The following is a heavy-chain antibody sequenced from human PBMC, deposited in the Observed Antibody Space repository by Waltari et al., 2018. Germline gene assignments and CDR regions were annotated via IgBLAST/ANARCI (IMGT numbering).Heavy chain of an antibody. V-gene: IGHV3-21*01. CDR1: GFTFISYS. J-gene: IGHJ4*02. Sequence: EVQLVESGGGLVKPGGSLRLSCAASGFTFISYSMNWVRQAPGKGLGWVSSISSGSDYIYYADSVKGRFTISRDNAKNSLYLQMNSLRAEDTAVYYCARQGSYFDWGQGSLVTVSS. CDR2: ISSGSDYI. CDR3: ARQGSYFD. D-gene: IGHD1-26*01.